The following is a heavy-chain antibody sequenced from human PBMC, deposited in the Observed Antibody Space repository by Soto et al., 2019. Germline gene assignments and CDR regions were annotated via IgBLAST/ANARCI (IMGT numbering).Heavy chain of an antibody. J-gene: IGHJ4*02. CDR3: AKSLSTSWYSFDY. CDR2: VSGSATTT. D-gene: IGHD6-13*01. CDR1: GLTFSLYP. V-gene: IGHV3-23*01. Sequence: EVQLLESGGGLVQPGGSLRLSCAASGLTFSLYPISWVRQAPGKGLEWVSAVSGSATTTYYADSVKGRFTIFRDNSKNTVHLQMNSLRAEDTAVYYCAKSLSTSWYSFDYWGQGTLVTVSS.